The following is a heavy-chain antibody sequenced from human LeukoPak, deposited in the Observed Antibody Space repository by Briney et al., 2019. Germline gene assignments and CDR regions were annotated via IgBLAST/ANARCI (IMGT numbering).Heavy chain of an antibody. J-gene: IGHJ4*02. Sequence: SDTLSLICPVYGRSFRGYYWSWIRQPAGKGREWIGEVNHSGSTNYHPSLKSGVTISVDTSKNQFSLKLSSVTAADTAVYYCARDHCRGGSCDPLQRGFDYWGQGTLVTVSS. CDR3: ARDHCRGGSCDPLQRGFDY. CDR2: VNHSGST. CDR1: GRSFRGYY. V-gene: IGHV4-34*01. D-gene: IGHD2-15*01.